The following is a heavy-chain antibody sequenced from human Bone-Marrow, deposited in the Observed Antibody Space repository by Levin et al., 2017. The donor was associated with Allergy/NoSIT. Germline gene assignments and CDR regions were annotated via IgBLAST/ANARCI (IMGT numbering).Heavy chain of an antibody. J-gene: IGHJ4*02. V-gene: IGHV2-5*02. D-gene: IGHD4-17*01. CDR3: THSRPPLRTRHFDY. CDR1: GFSLSSPGVG. CDR2: IYWDEDK. Sequence: ASGPTLVKPTQTLTLTCSYSGFSLSSPGVGVGWVRQSPGKALEWLALIYWDEDKRYSPSLRSRLTISMDTSKNQVFLRMTNMYPVDTGTYYFTHSRPPLRTRHFDYWGQGALVNVSS.